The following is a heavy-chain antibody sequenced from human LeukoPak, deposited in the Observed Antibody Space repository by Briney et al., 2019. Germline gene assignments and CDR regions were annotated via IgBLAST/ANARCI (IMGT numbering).Heavy chain of an antibody. CDR2: IYSTGST. CDR3: ARDQTYSGSGIYTYFDY. V-gene: IGHV4-61*02. D-gene: IGHD3-10*01. Sequence: SQTLSVTCTVSGGSISSGGHYWSRIRQPAGEGLEYLGRIYSTGSTNYNPSLRSRVTISADTSKNHFSLKLSSVTAADTAVYYCARDQTYSGSGIYTYFDYWGQGILVTVSS. CDR1: GGSISSGGHY. J-gene: IGHJ4*02.